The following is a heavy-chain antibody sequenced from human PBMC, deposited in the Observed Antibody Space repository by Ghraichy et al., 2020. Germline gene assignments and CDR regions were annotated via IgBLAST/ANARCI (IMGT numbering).Heavy chain of an antibody. J-gene: IGHJ4*02. CDR2: ISGYNGNT. V-gene: IGHV1-18*01. Sequence: ASVKVSCKASGYTFTSYGISWVRQAPGQGLEWMGWISGYNGNTNYAQTVQGRVTMTTDTSTSTVYMELRSLRSDDTAVYYCARVGRFLEWLPIDYWGQGTLVTVSS. CDR3: ARVGRFLEWLPIDY. CDR1: GYTFTSYG. D-gene: IGHD3-3*01.